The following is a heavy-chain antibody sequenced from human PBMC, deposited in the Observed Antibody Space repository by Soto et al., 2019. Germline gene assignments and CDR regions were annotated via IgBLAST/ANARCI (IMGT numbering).Heavy chain of an antibody. CDR1: GGTFSSYA. Sequence: GASVKVSCKASGGTFSSYAISWVRQAPGQGLEWMGGIIPIFGTANYAQKFQGRVTITADESTSTAYMELSSLRSEDTAVYYCARDTAMVTGEDYGMDVCGQGTTVTVSS. D-gene: IGHD5-18*01. V-gene: IGHV1-69*13. J-gene: IGHJ6*02. CDR2: IIPIFGTA. CDR3: ARDTAMVTGEDYGMDV.